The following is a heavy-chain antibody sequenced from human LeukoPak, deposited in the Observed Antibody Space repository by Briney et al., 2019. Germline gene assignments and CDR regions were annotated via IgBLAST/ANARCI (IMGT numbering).Heavy chain of an antibody. V-gene: IGHV3-23*01. J-gene: IGHJ4*02. CDR1: GFSFNYYD. D-gene: IGHD3-16*01. CDR3: GREGDLDY. CDR2: ISGSGGST. Sequence: GGSLRLSCVASGFSFNYYDMTWVRQAPGKGLEWVSAISGSGGSTYYADSVKGRFTISRDNSKNTLYLQMSSLRAEDTAVYYCGREGDLDYWGQGTLVTVSS.